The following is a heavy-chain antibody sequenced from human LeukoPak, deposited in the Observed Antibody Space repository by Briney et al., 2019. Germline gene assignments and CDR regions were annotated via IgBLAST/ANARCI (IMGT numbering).Heavy chain of an antibody. CDR2: IYPSGST. V-gene: IGHV4-61*02. CDR1: GGSISSGSYF. J-gene: IGHJ4*02. Sequence: PSETLPLTCTVSGGSISSGSYFWNWIRQPAGKGLEWIGRIYPSGSTNYNPSLKSRVTISVDTSKNQFSLKLSSVTAADTAVYFCARAAVAGTSLDFWGQGTLVTDSS. D-gene: IGHD6-19*01. CDR3: ARAAVAGTSLDF.